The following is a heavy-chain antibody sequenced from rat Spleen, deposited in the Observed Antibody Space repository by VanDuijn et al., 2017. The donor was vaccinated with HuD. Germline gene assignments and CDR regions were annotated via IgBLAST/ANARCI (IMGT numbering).Heavy chain of an antibody. CDR2: IRYDGNNT. CDR1: GFTFSNYY. D-gene: IGHD1-4*01. Sequence: EVQLVESGGGLVQPGRSMKLSCAASGFTFSNYYMAWVRQAPTKGLEWVATIRYDGNNTYYGDSVKGRFTISRDNAKSTLYLQMNSLRSEDTATYYCTRDGRVSAHFDYWGQGVMVTVSS. J-gene: IGHJ2*01. V-gene: IGHV5-22*01. CDR3: TRDGRVSAHFDY.